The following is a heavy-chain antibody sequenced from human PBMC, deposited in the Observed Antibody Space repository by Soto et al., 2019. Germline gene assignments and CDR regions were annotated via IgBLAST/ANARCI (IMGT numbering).Heavy chain of an antibody. CDR3: ARGGLYYYGSGSYYYYYGMDV. D-gene: IGHD3-10*01. CDR1: GYTFTSYD. Sequence: GASVKVSCKASGYTFTSYDINWVRQATGQGLEWMGWMNPNSGNTGYAQKFQGRVTMTRNTSISTAYMELSSLRSEDTAVYYCARGGLYYYGSGSYYYYYGMDVWGQGTTVTAP. J-gene: IGHJ6*02. CDR2: MNPNSGNT. V-gene: IGHV1-8*01.